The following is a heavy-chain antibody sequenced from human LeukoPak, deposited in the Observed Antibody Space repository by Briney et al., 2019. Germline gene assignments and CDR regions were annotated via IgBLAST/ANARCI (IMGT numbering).Heavy chain of an antibody. Sequence: ASVTVSCKASGYTFTSYGISWVRQAPGQGVEWMGWISAYNGNTNYAQKLQGRVTMTTDTSTSTAYMELRSLRSDHTAVYYCARSSVWGSYRYPDSWGQGTLVTVSS. V-gene: IGHV1-18*04. CDR2: ISAYNGNT. D-gene: IGHD3-16*02. CDR3: ARSSVWGSYRYPDS. J-gene: IGHJ4*02. CDR1: GYTFTSYG.